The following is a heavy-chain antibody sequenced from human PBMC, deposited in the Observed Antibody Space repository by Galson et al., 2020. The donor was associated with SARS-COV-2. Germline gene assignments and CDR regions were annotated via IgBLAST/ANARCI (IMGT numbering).Heavy chain of an antibody. V-gene: IGHV1-24*01. CDR2: FDPEDGET. CDR3: ATGFTIFGVVPPDY. D-gene: IGHD3-3*01. Sequence: ASVKVSCQVSGYTLTELSMHWVRQAPGKGLEWVGGFDPEDGETIYAQKFQGRVTMTEDTSTDTAYMELSSLRSEDTAVYYCATGFTIFGVVPPDYWGQGTLVTVSS. J-gene: IGHJ4*02. CDR1: GYTLTELS.